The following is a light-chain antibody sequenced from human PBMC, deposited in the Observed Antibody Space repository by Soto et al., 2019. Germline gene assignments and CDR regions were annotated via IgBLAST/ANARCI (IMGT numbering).Light chain of an antibody. J-gene: IGKJ1*01. CDR2: GAS. CDR3: QQHDTSPWT. CDR1: QSISSSY. V-gene: IGKV3-20*01. Sequence: EIVLTQSPGTLSLSPGERATLSCRASQSISSSYLAIAWYQQKPGQPPRLLIYGASSRATGIPDRFSGSGSATDCTLPNSRPEPEDFAVYHCQQHDTSPWTFGQGTRVETK.